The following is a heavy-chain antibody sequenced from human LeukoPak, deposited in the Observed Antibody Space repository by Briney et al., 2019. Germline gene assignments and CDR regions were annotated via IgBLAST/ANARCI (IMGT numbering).Heavy chain of an antibody. D-gene: IGHD5-12*01. CDR3: AKCEWLNWFDP. CDR1: GFTFDDYA. V-gene: IGHV3-9*01. Sequence: GGSLRLSCAASGFTFDDYAMHWVRQAPGKGLEWVSGISWNSGSIGYADSVKGRFTISRDNAKNSLYLQMNSLRAEDTALYYCAKCEWLNWFDPWGQGTLVTVSS. J-gene: IGHJ5*02. CDR2: ISWNSGSI.